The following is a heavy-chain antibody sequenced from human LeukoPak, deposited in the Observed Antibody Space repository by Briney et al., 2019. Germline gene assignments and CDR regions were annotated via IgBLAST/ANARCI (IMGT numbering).Heavy chain of an antibody. Sequence: GASVKVSCKASGYTFTNYGVNWVRQAPGQGLEWMGWIRADNGNTNYAQTLQGRVIMTTDTSTSTAYMELRSLRSDDTAVYYCARDLDYYGSGSNYWGLGTLVTVSP. CDR1: GYTFTNYG. D-gene: IGHD3-10*01. CDR3: ARDLDYYGSGSNY. V-gene: IGHV1-18*01. J-gene: IGHJ4*01. CDR2: IRADNGNT.